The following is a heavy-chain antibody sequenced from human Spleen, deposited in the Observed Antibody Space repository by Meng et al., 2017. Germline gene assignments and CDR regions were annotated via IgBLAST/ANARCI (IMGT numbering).Heavy chain of an antibody. CDR1: GFTFSSYA. CDR3: AKALSVDRHMVRGVTLDY. V-gene: IGHV3-23*01. CDR2: ISGSGGST. Sequence: GGSLRLSCAASGFTFSSYAMSWVRQAPGKGLEWVSAISGSGGSTYYADSVKGRFTISRDNSKNTLYLQMNSLRAEDTAVYYCAKALSVDRHMVRGVTLDYWGQGTLVTVSS. J-gene: IGHJ4*02. D-gene: IGHD3-10*01.